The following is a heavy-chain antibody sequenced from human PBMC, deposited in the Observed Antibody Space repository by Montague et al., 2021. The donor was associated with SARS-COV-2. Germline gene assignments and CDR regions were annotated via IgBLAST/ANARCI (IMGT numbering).Heavy chain of an antibody. J-gene: IGHJ6*02. V-gene: IGHV4-59*01. Sequence: SETLSLTCTVSGGYMYSYYWSWIRQPPGKGLEWVGYIYYSGSTKYSPSLKSRVTISVDTSKNQFSLKLSSLTAADTAVYYCARVVGNYGQNYFGMNVWGQGTTVTVSS. D-gene: IGHD4-17*01. CDR3: ARVVGNYGQNYFGMNV. CDR2: IYYSGST. CDR1: GGYMYSYY.